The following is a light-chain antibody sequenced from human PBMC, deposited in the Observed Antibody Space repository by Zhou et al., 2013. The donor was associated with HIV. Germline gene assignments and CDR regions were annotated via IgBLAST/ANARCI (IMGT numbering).Light chain of an antibody. J-gene: IGKJ3*01. CDR3: QQYNDLLFT. Sequence: DIQMTQSPSFLSASVGDRVTITCRASQSISSYLNWYQKKPGKAPKLLIYDASNLETGVPSRFSGSGSGTDFTFTISSLQPEDIATYYCQQYNDLLFTFGP. CDR2: DAS. V-gene: IGKV1-33*01. CDR1: QSISSY.